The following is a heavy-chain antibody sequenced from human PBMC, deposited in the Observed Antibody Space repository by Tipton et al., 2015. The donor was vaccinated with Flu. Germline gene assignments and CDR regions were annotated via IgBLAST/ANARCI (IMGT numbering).Heavy chain of an antibody. CDR1: GGSISSYY. Sequence: TLSLTCTVSGGSISSYYWSWIRQPPGKGLEWIGYIYCSGSTNYNPSLKSRVTISVDTSKNQFSLKLSSVTAADTAVYYCARDSYGDYEGFDYWGQGTLVTVSS. V-gene: IGHV4-59*01. J-gene: IGHJ4*02. CDR3: ARDSYGDYEGFDY. D-gene: IGHD4-17*01. CDR2: IYCSGST.